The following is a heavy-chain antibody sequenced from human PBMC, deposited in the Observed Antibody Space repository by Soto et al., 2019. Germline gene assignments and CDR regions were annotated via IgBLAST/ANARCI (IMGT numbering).Heavy chain of an antibody. J-gene: IGHJ4*02. CDR1: GLGFTDNT. V-gene: IGHV3-15*01. CDR3: TTRTD. CDR2: IQKTADGGAT. Sequence: EVQLVESGGDLVKPGGSLRLSCAASGLGFTDNTMTWIRQAPGKGLEWVGRIQKTADGGATDYAAPLEGRFTISRDDSKNTLYLQMNSLKTEDTAVYYCTTRTDWGQGTLVTVSS.